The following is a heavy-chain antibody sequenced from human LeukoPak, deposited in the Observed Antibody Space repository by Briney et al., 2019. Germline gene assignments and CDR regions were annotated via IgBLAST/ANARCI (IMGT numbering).Heavy chain of an antibody. D-gene: IGHD3-22*01. J-gene: IGHJ4*02. CDR3: AKDGLSYDGSTHVYYFQS. CDR1: GFTFRMYA. CDR2: IIYDGRHT. V-gene: IGHV3-23*01. Sequence: GGSLRLSCTASGFTFRMYAMSWVRQAPGKGLGSVASIIYDGRHTYYAASVKGRFTISRDNSQNTLYLQMNSLRAEDTALYYCAKDGLSYDGSTHVYYFQSLGQGTLVTVSS.